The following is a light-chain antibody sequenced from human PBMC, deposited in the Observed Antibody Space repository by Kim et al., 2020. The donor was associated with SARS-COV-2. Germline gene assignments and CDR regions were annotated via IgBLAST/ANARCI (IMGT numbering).Light chain of an antibody. CDR1: QGISSW. V-gene: IGKV1-5*03. CDR3: QQYNSYSET. J-gene: IGKJ4*01. Sequence: DIQMTQSPSTVSASVGDRVTITCRASQGISSWLAWYQQKPGKAPKLLMYNASTLQSGVPSRFSGSGSGTDFTLTISSLQPDDFATYYCQQYNSYSETFGRGTKVDIK. CDR2: NAS.